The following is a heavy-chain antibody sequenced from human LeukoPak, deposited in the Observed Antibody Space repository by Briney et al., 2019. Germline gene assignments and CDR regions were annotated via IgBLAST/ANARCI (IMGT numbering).Heavy chain of an antibody. CDR1: GGSFRGYY. Sequence: SETLSLTCAVYGGSFRGYYWSWIRQPPGKGLEWIGEINHSGSTNLHPSLKSRVTISVDTSKNQFSLKLSSVTAADTAVYYCARDSGSGSYWDRYYYMDVWGKGTTVTISS. V-gene: IGHV4-34*01. CDR2: INHSGST. CDR3: ARDSGSGSYWDRYYYMDV. D-gene: IGHD3-10*01. J-gene: IGHJ6*03.